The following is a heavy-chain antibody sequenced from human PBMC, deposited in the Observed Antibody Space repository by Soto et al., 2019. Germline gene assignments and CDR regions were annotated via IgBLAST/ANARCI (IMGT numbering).Heavy chain of an antibody. D-gene: IGHD1-26*01. J-gene: IGHJ4*02. Sequence: GGSLRLSCVDSGFTFSDSWMAWVRQFPGRGLEWVVNINGEGSVKNYVDSGKGRFTVSRDNAKNSLYLQMNSLRADDTAVYECTRDRAYCRFDCWGKRSMVTVAS. CDR2: INGEGSVK. CDR1: GFTFSDSW. CDR3: TRDRAYCRFDC. V-gene: IGHV3-7*01.